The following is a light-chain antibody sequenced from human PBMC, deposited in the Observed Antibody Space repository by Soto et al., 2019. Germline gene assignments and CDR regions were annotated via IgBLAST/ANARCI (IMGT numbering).Light chain of an antibody. CDR2: EVS. J-gene: IGLJ1*01. CDR1: SSDVGGYNY. CDR3: SSYTTSSNYV. Sequence: QSALTQPASVSGSPGQSITISCTGTSSDVGGYNYVSWYQQHPGKAPKLMIYEVSNRPSGVSNRFSGSKSGSTASLTISGLQAEDEADYYCSSYTTSSNYVFGTGTQLTVL. V-gene: IGLV2-14*01.